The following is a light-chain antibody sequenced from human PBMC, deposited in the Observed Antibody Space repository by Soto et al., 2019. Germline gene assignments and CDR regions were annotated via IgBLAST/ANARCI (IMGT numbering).Light chain of an antibody. V-gene: IGKV1-5*03. J-gene: IGKJ1*01. CDR1: QNIRSS. CDR2: RAS. Sequence: DIQMTQSPSTLSASVGDRVTITCRASQNIRSSLAWYQQKSGKTPKVLIHRASSLKSGVPSRFSGSGSGTEFTLTISSLQPDDFATYYCQQYKSYPWTFGQGTKVEIK. CDR3: QQYKSYPWT.